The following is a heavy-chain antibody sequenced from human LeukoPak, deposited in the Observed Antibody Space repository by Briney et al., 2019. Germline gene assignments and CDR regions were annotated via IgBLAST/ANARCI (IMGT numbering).Heavy chain of an antibody. CDR2: IYYSGST. CDR3: ARHADYDTSVGAFDI. D-gene: IGHD3-22*01. J-gene: IGHJ3*02. CDR1: GGSISSYY. Sequence: SETLSLTCTVSGGSISSYYWSWIRQPPGKGLEWIGYIYYSGSTNYNPSLKSRVTISVDTSKNQFSLKLSSVTAADTAVYYCARHADYDTSVGAFDIWGQGTMDTVSS. V-gene: IGHV4-59*08.